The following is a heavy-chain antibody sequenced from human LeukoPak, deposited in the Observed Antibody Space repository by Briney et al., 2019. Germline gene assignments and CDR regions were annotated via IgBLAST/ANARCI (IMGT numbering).Heavy chain of an antibody. CDR3: ARSEHDYDILTGNYWNWFDP. CDR1: GGSISSGDYY. CDR2: IYYSGST. V-gene: IGHV4-30-4*01. Sequence: SETLSLTCTVSGGSISSGDYYWSWIRQPPGKGLEWIGYIYYSGSTYYDPSLKSRVTISVDTSKNQFSLKLSSVTAADTAVYYCARSEHDYDILTGNYWNWFDPWGQGTLVTVSS. J-gene: IGHJ5*02. D-gene: IGHD3-9*01.